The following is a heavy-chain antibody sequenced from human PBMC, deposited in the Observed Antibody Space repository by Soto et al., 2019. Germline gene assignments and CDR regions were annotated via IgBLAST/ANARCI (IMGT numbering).Heavy chain of an antibody. CDR1: GGSFSGYY. CDR2: INHRGST. D-gene: IGHD1-1*01. V-gene: IGHV4-34*01. Sequence: LETLSLTCAVFGGSFSGYYWSWIRQPPGKGLEWIGEINHRGSTNYNPSLKSRVTISVDTSKNQFSLKLTSVTAADTAVYYCATTNWNHNWFDPWGQGTLVTVSS. J-gene: IGHJ5*02. CDR3: ATTNWNHNWFDP.